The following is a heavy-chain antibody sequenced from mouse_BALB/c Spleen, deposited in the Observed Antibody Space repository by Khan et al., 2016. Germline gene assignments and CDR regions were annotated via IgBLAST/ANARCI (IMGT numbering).Heavy chain of an antibody. CDR3: GRDGYDGWFAY. Sequence: EVQLQESGPGLVKPSPSLSLTCSVTGYSITSGYFWNWIRQFPGNKLEWMGFLSYNGYTNYSPSLKNRISITRDTFKNTFFLKLKSVTTEDTVSYYCGRDGYDGWFAYWGQGTLVTVSA. CDR1: GYSITSGYF. CDR2: LSYNGYT. V-gene: IGHV3-6*02. J-gene: IGHJ3*01. D-gene: IGHD2-2*01.